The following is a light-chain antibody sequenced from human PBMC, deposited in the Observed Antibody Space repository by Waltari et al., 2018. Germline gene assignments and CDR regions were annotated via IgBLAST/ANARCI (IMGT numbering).Light chain of an antibody. Sequence: EIVLTQSPGTLSLSPGERATLSCRASQSVSRTLAGYQQKPGQAPRLLIYDASSRATGIPDRFSGSGSGTDFSLTISRREPEDFAVYYCQKYGTLPATFGQGTKVEIK. J-gene: IGKJ1*01. CDR1: QSVSRT. V-gene: IGKV3-20*01. CDR2: DAS. CDR3: QKYGTLPAT.